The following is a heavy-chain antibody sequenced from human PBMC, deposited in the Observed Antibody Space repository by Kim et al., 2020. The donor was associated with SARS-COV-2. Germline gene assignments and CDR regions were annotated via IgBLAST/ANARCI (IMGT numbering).Heavy chain of an antibody. CDR2: T. Sequence: TKYSQKCQGRVTITRDTSASTAYMELSSLRSEDTAVYYCARDGYYYYGMDVWGQGTTVTVSS. J-gene: IGHJ6*02. CDR3: ARDGYYYYGMDV. V-gene: IGHV1-3*01.